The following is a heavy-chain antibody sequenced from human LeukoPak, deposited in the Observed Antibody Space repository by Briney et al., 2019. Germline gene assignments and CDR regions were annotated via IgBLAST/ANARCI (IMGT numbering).Heavy chain of an antibody. CDR3: ARETSQKGAHYMDV. CDR2: IYYSGYT. D-gene: IGHD3-16*01. Sequence: AETLSLTCTVSGGSISSYYWSWIRQPPGKGLEWIGYIYYSGYTTYSPSLRSRVTISVDTSKNQFSLKLSSVTAADTAVYYCARETSQKGAHYMDVWGKGTTITISS. V-gene: IGHV4-59*01. CDR1: GGSISSYY. J-gene: IGHJ6*03.